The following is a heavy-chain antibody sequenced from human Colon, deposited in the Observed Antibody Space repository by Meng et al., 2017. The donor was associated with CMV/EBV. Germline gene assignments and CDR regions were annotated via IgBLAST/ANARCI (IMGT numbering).Heavy chain of an antibody. V-gene: IGHV3-30*02. Sequence: GESLKISCAASGFTFSSYGMHWVRQAPGKGLEWVAFIRYDGSNKYYADSVKGRFTISRDNSKNTPYLQMNSLRAEDTAVYYCAKGPSAVYPVWGQGTLVTVSS. CDR1: GFTFSSYG. CDR3: AKGPSAVYPV. CDR2: IRYDGSNK. J-gene: IGHJ4*02. D-gene: IGHD5/OR15-5a*01.